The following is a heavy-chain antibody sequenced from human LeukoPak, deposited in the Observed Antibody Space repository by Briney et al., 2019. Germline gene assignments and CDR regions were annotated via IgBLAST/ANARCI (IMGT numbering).Heavy chain of an antibody. J-gene: IGHJ4*02. V-gene: IGHV1-18*01. CDR3: ARDSGYDHPAESDY. Sequence: ASVNVSCKASGYTFTSYGISWVRQAPGQGLEWMGWISAYNGNTNYAQKLQGRVTMTTDTSTSTAYMELRSLRSDDTAVYYCARDSGYDHPAESDYWGQGTLVTVSS. D-gene: IGHD5-12*01. CDR1: GYTFTSYG. CDR2: ISAYNGNT.